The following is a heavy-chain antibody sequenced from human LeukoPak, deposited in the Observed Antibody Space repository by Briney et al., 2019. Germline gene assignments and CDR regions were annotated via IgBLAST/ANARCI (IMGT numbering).Heavy chain of an antibody. CDR2: INPNSGGT. D-gene: IGHD6-13*01. J-gene: IGHJ4*02. CDR1: GYTFTGYY. Sequence: ASVKVSCKASGYTFTGYYMHWVRQAPGQGLEWMGWINPNSGGTNYAQKFQGRVTMTTDTSTSTAYMDLNSLRSDDTAVYYCARGSKGYSSTWPHAEFDYWGQGTLVTVSS. CDR3: ARGSKGYSSTWPHAEFDY. V-gene: IGHV1-2*02.